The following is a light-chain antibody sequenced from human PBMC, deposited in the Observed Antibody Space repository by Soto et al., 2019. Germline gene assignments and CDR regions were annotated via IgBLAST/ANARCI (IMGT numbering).Light chain of an antibody. CDR2: SNN. CDR3: AAWDDSLNAVV. J-gene: IGLJ2*01. Sequence: QSVLTQPPSASGTPGQRVTISCSGSSSNIGRNTVNWYQQLPGTAPKVLIYSNNQRPSGVADRLSGSKSGTSASLAISGLQSEDEADYYCAAWDDSLNAVVFGGGTKVTVL. V-gene: IGLV1-44*01. CDR1: SSNIGRNT.